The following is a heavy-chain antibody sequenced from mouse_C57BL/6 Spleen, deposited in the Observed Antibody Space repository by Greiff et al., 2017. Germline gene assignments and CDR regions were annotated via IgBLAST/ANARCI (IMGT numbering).Heavy chain of an antibody. CDR2: IYPGDGGT. V-gene: IGHV1-80*01. CDR1: GYAFSSYW. D-gene: IGHD2-2*01. J-gene: IGHJ1*03. Sequence: QVQLQQSGAELVKPGASVKISCKASGYAFSSYWMNWVKQRPGKGLEWCGQIYPGDGGTNYNGKFKGKATLTADNSYSTAYMQLSSLTSQDSAVYFCAREDGYDGLWYFDVWGTGTTVTASS. CDR3: AREDGYDGLWYFDV.